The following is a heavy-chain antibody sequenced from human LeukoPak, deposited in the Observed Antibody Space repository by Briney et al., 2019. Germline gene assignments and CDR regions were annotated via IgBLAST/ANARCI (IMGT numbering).Heavy chain of an antibody. J-gene: IGHJ5*02. CDR3: ARDLGQYYDTSDNWFDP. D-gene: IGHD3-22*01. CDR2: INSDGINT. Sequence: GGSLRLSCAASGFTFGDYWMSWVRQAPGKGLVWVSRINSDGINTSYADSVKGRFTISRDNAKNTLNLQMNSLRAEDTAVYYCARDLGQYYDTSDNWFDPWGQGTLVTVSS. V-gene: IGHV3-74*01. CDR1: GFTFGDYW.